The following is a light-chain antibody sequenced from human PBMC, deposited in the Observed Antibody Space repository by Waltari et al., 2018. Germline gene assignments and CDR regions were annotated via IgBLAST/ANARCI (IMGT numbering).Light chain of an antibody. V-gene: IGKV3-20*01. Sequence: EIVLTQSPGTLSFSPGERATLSCRASQSVCNQYLAWYQQRPGQPPRDLIYEASLRATGIPDRFSGSGSGTDVTLTISSLQAEDVAVYYCQQYYSTPPAFGGGTKVGIK. CDR2: EAS. CDR1: QSVCNQY. J-gene: IGKJ4*01. CDR3: QQYYSTPPA.